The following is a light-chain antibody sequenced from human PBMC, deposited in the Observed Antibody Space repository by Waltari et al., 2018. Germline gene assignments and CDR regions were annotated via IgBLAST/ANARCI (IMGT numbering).Light chain of an antibody. Sequence: QSALTQPRSVSGSPGQSVTISCTGTSSDVGGYNYVSWYQQHPGKVPKLMIYDVSTRSSGVPDRFSGSKSGNTASLTISGLQTEEEADYYCCSYVGRYIWVFGGGTKLTVL. CDR1: SSDVGGYNY. V-gene: IGLV2-11*01. CDR3: CSYVGRYIWV. CDR2: DVS. J-gene: IGLJ3*02.